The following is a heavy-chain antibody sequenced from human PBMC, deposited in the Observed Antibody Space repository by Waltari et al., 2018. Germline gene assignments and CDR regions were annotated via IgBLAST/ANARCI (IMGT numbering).Heavy chain of an antibody. CDR2: IWYDGRNK. Sequence: QVHLVESGGGVVQPGRSLRLSCTGSGFTVGPRGRHGASQAPGKGLEWVAFIWYDGRNKQYADSVKGRFTISRDNSKNVVYMQMDSTRDEDTAVYYCARESFWSGAEWDDFGMDVWGQGTTVIVSS. V-gene: IGHV3-33*01. CDR3: ARESFWSGAEWDDFGMDV. CDR1: GFTVGPRG. J-gene: IGHJ6*02. D-gene: IGHD3-3*01.